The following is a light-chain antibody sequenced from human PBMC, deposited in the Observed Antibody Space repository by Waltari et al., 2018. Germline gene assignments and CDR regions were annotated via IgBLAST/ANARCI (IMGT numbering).Light chain of an antibody. J-gene: IGKJ1*01. CDR1: QSLLYSSNNKNY. Sequence: DIVMTQSPDSLSVSLGGRATIHCKSSQSLLYSSNNKNYLAWYQQKPGQPPKLLISWASTRQSGVPDRFSGGGSGTDFTLTISSLQSEDFAIYYCQQYNNWPPWTFGQGTKVEIK. CDR2: WAS. CDR3: QQYNNWPPWT. V-gene: IGKV4-1*01.